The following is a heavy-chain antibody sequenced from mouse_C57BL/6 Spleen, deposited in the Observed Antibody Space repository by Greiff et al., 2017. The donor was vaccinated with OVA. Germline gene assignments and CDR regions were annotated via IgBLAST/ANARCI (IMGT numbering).Heavy chain of an antibody. V-gene: IGHV5-6*01. CDR3: ARPPSAMDY. J-gene: IGHJ4*01. CDR1: GFTFSSYG. CDR2: ISSGGSYT. Sequence: EVQLVESGGDLVKPGGSLKLSCAASGFTFSSYGMSWVRQTPDKRLEWVATISSGGSYTYYPDSVQGRFTISRDNAKNTLYLQMSSLKSEDTAMYYCARPPSAMDYWGQGTSVTVSS.